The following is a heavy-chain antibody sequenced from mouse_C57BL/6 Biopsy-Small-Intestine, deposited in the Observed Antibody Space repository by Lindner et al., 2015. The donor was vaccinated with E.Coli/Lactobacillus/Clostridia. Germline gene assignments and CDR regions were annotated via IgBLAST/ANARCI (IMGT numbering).Heavy chain of an antibody. D-gene: IGHD1-1*01. Sequence: VQLQESGPELVKPGASVKLSCKASGYTFTSYDINWVKQRPGQGLEWIGWIYPRDGSTKYNEMFKGKATLTVDTSSSTTYMELHSLTSEDSAVYFCARGRFDYYVSSSLYFDVWGTGTTVTVSS. CDR3: ARGRFDYYVSSSLYFDV. CDR1: GYTFTSYD. V-gene: IGHV1-85*01. CDR2: IYPRDGST. J-gene: IGHJ1*03.